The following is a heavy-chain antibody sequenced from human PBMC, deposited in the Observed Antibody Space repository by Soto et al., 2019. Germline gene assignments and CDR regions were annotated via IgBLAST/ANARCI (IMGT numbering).Heavy chain of an antibody. V-gene: IGHV1-3*01. CDR3: ARGLDGYLHYFDY. Sequence: ASVKVSCKASGYTFTSYAMHWVRQAPGQRLEWMGWINAGNGNTKYSQKFQGRVTITRDTSASTAYMELSSLRSEDTAVYYCARGLDGYLHYFDYWGQGTLVTVSS. CDR1: GYTFTSYA. D-gene: IGHD5-18*01. J-gene: IGHJ4*02. CDR2: INAGNGNT.